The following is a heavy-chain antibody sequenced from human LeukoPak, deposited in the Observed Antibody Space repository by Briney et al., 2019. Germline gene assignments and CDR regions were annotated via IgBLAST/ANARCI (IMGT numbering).Heavy chain of an antibody. CDR1: GYTFTGYY. J-gene: IGHJ3*02. D-gene: IGHD1-14*01. CDR2: INPNSGGT. CDR3: ARETGVEPGAFDI. Sequence: ASVKVSCKASGYTFTGYYMHWVRQAPGQGLEWMGWINPNSGGTNYAQKFQGRVTMTRDTSISTAYMELSRLRSDDTAVYYCARETGVEPGAFDIWGQGTMVTVSS. V-gene: IGHV1-2*02.